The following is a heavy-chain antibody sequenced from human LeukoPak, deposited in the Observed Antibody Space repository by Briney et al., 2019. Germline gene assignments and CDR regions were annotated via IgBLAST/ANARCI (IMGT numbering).Heavy chain of an antibody. Sequence: APVKVSCKASGYTFTSYGISWVRQAPGQGLEWMGWISAYNGNTNYAQKFQERVTITRDMSTSTAYMELSSLRSEDTAVYYCAADRGGSYDGAGAFDIWGQGTIVTVSS. CDR2: ISAYNGNT. J-gene: IGHJ3*02. CDR3: AADRGGSYDGAGAFDI. D-gene: IGHD1-26*01. V-gene: IGHV1-18*01. CDR1: GYTFTSYG.